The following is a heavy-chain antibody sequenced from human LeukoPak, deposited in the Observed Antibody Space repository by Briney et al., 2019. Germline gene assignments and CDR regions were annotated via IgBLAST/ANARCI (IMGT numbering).Heavy chain of an antibody. CDR3: ARAGDYGDYGDY. J-gene: IGHJ4*02. V-gene: IGHV3-7*01. CDR1: GFTFSAYA. D-gene: IGHD4-17*01. CDR2: IKQDGSEK. Sequence: GGSLRLSCAASGFTFSAYAMSWVRQAPGKGLEWVANIKQDGSEKYYVDFVKGRFTISRDNAKNSLYLQMNSLRAEDTAVYYCARAGDYGDYGDYWGQGTLVTVSS.